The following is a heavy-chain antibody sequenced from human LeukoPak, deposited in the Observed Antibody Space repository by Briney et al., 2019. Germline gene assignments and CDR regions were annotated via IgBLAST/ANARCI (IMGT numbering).Heavy chain of an antibody. J-gene: IGHJ4*02. Sequence: NPGGSLRLSCAASGFTFSSYSMNWVRQAPGKGLEWVSYISSSSSYIYYADSVKGRFTISRDNAKNSLYLQMNSLRAEDTAVYYCARVGYYYDSSGYYADYWGQGTLVTVSS. V-gene: IGHV3-21*05. D-gene: IGHD3-22*01. CDR3: ARVGYYYDSSGYYADY. CDR1: GFTFSSYS. CDR2: ISSSSSYI.